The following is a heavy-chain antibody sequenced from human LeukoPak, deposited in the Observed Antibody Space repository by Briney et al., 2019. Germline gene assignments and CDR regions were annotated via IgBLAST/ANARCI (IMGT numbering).Heavy chain of an antibody. J-gene: IGHJ3*02. V-gene: IGHV3-74*01. Sequence: GGSLRLSCAASGFTFSSYSMNWVRQAPGKGLAWVSRIKTDGSSAHYADSVRGRFTISRDNAKSTLFLQMNSLRDEDTAVYYCAREEETWGILIWGQGTMVTVSS. CDR2: IKTDGSSA. CDR1: GFTFSSYS. CDR3: AREEETWGILI. D-gene: IGHD7-27*01.